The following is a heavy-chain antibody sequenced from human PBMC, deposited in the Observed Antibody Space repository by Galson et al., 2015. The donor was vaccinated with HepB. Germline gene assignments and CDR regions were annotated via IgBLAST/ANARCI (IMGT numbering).Heavy chain of an antibody. CDR1: GFTFSSYG. CDR3: ARDIGITMIVQNWFDP. Sequence: SLRLSCAASGFTFSSYGMHWVRQAPGKGLEWVAVIWYDGSNKYYADSVKGRFTISRDNSKNTLYLQMNSLRAEDTAVYYCARDIGITMIVQNWFDPWGQGTLVTVSS. CDR2: IWYDGSNK. D-gene: IGHD3-22*01. V-gene: IGHV3-33*01. J-gene: IGHJ5*02.